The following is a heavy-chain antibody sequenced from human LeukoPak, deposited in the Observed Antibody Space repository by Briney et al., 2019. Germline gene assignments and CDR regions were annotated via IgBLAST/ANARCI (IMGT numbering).Heavy chain of an antibody. CDR1: GFTFSGSG. D-gene: IGHD2-2*01. V-gene: IGHV3-30*02. Sequence: GGSLRLSCAASGFTFSGSGMHWVRQAPGKGLEWVAFIRYHGSDKFYADSVKGRFTISRDNSKNTLYLQMNSLRPEDTSVYYCARSPTSWYFDYWGQGTLVTVSS. CDR3: ARSPTSWYFDY. J-gene: IGHJ4*02. CDR2: IRYHGSDK.